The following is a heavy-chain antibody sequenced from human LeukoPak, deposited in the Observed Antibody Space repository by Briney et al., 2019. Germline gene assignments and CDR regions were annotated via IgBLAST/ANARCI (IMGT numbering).Heavy chain of an antibody. V-gene: IGHV4-59*01. D-gene: IGHD3-22*01. CDR2: IYHSGST. J-gene: IGHJ3*02. CDR1: GGSISSYY. CDR3: ARGIQDGYYSGNAFDI. Sequence: PSETLSLTCTVSGGSISSYYWSWIRQPPGKGLEWIGYIYHSGSTNYNPSLKSRVTMSVDTSKNQFSLKLSSVTAADTAVYYCARGIQDGYYSGNAFDIWGQGTMVTVSS.